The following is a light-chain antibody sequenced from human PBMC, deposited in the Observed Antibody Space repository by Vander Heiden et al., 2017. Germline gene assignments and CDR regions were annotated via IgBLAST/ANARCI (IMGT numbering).Light chain of an antibody. CDR3: QQENSYPWT. J-gene: IGKJ1*01. Sequence: DIQITQSPSTLSASVGDRVTITCRASQSISSWLAWYQQKPGKAPKLLIYKASSLESGVPSRFSGSGSGTEFTLTISSLQPDDFATYYCQQENSYPWTFGQGTKVEI. CDR1: QSISSW. V-gene: IGKV1-5*03. CDR2: KAS.